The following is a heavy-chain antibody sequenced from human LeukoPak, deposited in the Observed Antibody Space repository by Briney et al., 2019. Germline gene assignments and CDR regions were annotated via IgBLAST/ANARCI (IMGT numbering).Heavy chain of an antibody. Sequence: SETLSLTCAVYGGSFSGYYWTWIRQPPGKGLEWIGEITHSGSTNYNPSLKSRVIISVDTSKNQFSLKLSSMTAADTAVYYCARERTYYFDYWGQGTQVTVSS. CDR3: ARERTYYFDY. CDR2: ITHSGST. J-gene: IGHJ4*02. CDR1: GGSFSGYY. V-gene: IGHV4-34*01.